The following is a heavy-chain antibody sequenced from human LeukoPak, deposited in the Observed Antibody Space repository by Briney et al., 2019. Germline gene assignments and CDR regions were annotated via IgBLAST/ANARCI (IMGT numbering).Heavy chain of an antibody. J-gene: IGHJ4*02. D-gene: IGHD2-15*01. Sequence: SETLSLTCAVYGGSFSGYYWSWIRQPPGKGLEWIGEINHSGSTNYNPSLKSRVTISVDTSKNQFSLKLSSVTAADTAVYYCARVKAARILMRGPYYFDYWGQGTLVTVSS. CDR3: ARVKAARILMRGPYYFDY. CDR1: GGSFSGYY. V-gene: IGHV4-34*01. CDR2: INHSGST.